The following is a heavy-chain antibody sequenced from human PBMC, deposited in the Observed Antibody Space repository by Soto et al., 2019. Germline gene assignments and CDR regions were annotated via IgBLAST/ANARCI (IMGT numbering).Heavy chain of an antibody. V-gene: IGHV1-69*13. J-gene: IGHJ6*02. CDR2: IIPIFGTA. Sequence: GASVKVYCKASGGTFSRYAISWVRQDHGQGLEWMGGIIPIFGTANYAQKFQGRVTITADESTSTAYMELSSLRSEDTAVYYCARYYYYSSGYYPRLYYYGMDVWGQGTTVTVSS. CDR3: ARYYYYSSGYYPRLYYYGMDV. D-gene: IGHD3-22*01. CDR1: GGTFSRYA.